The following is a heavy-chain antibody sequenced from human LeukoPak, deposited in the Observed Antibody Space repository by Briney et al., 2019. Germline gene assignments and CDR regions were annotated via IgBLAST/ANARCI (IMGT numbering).Heavy chain of an antibody. CDR3: ARALRVAATSGQPPAIGY. Sequence: GGSLRLSCAASGFTFSSYSMNWVRQAPGKGLEWVSSISSSSSYIYYADSVKGRFTISRDNAKNSLYLQMNSLRAEDTAVYYCARALRVAATSGQPPAIGYWGQGTLVTVSS. CDR1: GFTFSSYS. J-gene: IGHJ4*02. CDR2: ISSSSSYI. D-gene: IGHD2-15*01. V-gene: IGHV3-21*01.